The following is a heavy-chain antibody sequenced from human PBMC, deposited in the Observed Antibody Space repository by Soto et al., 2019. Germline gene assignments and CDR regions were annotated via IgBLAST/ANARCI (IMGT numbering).Heavy chain of an antibody. J-gene: IGHJ5*02. Sequence: SETLSLTCTVSGGSISRSYWSCIRQPPGKGLEWIAYIYYSGSTNYNPSLKSRVTIPVDTSKNQLSLKLSSVTAADTAVYYCAREDLYNWFDPWGQGTLVTVSS. V-gene: IGHV4-59*01. CDR2: IYYSGST. CDR3: AREDLYNWFDP. CDR1: GGSISRSY.